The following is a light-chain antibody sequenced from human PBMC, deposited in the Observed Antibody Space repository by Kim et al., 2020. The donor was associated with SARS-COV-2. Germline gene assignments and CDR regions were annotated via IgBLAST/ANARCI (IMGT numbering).Light chain of an antibody. CDR2: GKN. CDR3: NSRDSSGNHVV. CDR1: SLRSYY. J-gene: IGLJ2*01. Sequence: SSELTQDPAVSVALGQTVRITCQGDSLRSYYASWXQQKPGQAPVLVIYGKNNRPSGIPDRFSGSSSGNTASLTITGAQAEDEADYYSNSRDSSGNHVVFG. V-gene: IGLV3-19*01.